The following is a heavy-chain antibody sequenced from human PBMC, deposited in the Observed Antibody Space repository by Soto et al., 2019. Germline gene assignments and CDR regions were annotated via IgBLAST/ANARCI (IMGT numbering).Heavy chain of an antibody. J-gene: IGHJ6*02. Sequence: EVQLVESGAGLVKPGRSLRLSCTASGFTFGDYAMSWFRQAPGKGLEWVGFIRSKAYGGTTEYAASVKGRFTISRDDSKSTADLKMNCLKTEDTDVYYFTRVPYNSSWYYYYYGMDDWGRGTTVTVSS. CDR3: TRVPYNSSWYYYYYGMDD. CDR1: GFTFGDYA. V-gene: IGHV3-49*05. CDR2: IRSKAYGGTT. D-gene: IGHD6-13*01.